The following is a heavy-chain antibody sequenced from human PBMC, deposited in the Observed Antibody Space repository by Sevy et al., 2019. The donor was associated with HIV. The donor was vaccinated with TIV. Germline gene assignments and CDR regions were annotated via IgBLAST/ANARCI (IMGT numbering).Heavy chain of an antibody. V-gene: IGHV1-69*13. CDR2: IIPIFGTA. CDR3: ARPLYCSSTSCYAGVPRGSYYYGMDV. CDR1: GGTFSSYA. J-gene: IGHJ6*02. D-gene: IGHD2-2*01. Sequence: ASVKVSCKASGGTFSSYAISWVRQAPGQGLEWMGGIIPIFGTANYAQKFQGRVTITADESTSTAYMGLSSLRSEDTAVYYCARPLYCSSTSCYAGVPRGSYYYGMDVWGQGTTVTVSS.